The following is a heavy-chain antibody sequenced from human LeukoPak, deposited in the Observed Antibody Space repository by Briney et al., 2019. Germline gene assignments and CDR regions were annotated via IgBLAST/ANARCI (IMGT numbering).Heavy chain of an antibody. Sequence: GGSLRLSCAASGFTFSSYAMSWVRQAPGKGLEWVAVISYDGSNKYYADSVEGRFTISRDNSKNTLYLQMNSLRAEDTAVYYCAKDLRETVTTDYWGQGTLVTVSS. CDR2: ISYDGSNK. J-gene: IGHJ4*02. CDR1: GFTFSSYA. V-gene: IGHV3-30*04. D-gene: IGHD1-7*01. CDR3: AKDLRETVTTDY.